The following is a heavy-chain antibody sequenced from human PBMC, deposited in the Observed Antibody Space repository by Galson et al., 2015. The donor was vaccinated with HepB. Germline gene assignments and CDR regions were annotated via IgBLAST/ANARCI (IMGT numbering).Heavy chain of an antibody. CDR2: IKQDGSEK. J-gene: IGHJ3*02. V-gene: IGHV3-7*03. Sequence: SLRLSCAASGFTFSSYWMSWVRQAPGKGLEWVANIKQDGSEKYYVDSVKGRFTISRDNAKNSLYLQMNSLRAEDTAVYYCARMAPTKYYYGSGSYPNDAFDIWGQGTMVTVSS. CDR1: GFTFSSYW. D-gene: IGHD3-10*01. CDR3: ARMAPTKYYYGSGSYPNDAFDI.